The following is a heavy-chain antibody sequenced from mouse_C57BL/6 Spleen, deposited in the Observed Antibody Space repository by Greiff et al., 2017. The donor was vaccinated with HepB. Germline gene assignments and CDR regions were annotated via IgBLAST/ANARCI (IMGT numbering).Heavy chain of an antibody. J-gene: IGHJ2*01. CDR2: IYPGDGDT. CDR3: ARYDYRYYFDY. Sequence: QVQLQQSGPELVKPGASVKISCKASGYAFSSSWMNWVKQRPGKGLEWIGRIYPGDGDTNYNGKFKGKATLTADKSSSTAYMQLSSLTSEDSAVYFCARYDYRYYFDYWGQGTTLTVSS. D-gene: IGHD2-4*01. V-gene: IGHV1-82*01. CDR1: GYAFSSSW.